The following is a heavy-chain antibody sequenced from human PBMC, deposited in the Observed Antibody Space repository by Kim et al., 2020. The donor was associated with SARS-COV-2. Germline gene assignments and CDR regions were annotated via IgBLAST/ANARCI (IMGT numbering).Heavy chain of an antibody. Sequence: GGSLRLSCAASGVTVSTNYVTWVRQAPGKGLEWVSSIYSTGSTYYTDSVKGRFTMSRHSPKNTLYLQMNSLRTEDTALYYCAASMGAPYNHGMEVWGQGTTVTVSS. D-gene: IGHD3-10*01. CDR1: GVTVSTNY. CDR3: AASMGAPYNHGMEV. V-gene: IGHV3-53*04. J-gene: IGHJ6*02. CDR2: IYSTGST.